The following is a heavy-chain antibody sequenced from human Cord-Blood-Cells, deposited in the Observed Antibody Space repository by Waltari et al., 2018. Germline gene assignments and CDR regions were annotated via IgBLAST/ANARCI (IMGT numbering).Heavy chain of an antibody. CDR3: ARHGRGGSYYPDAFDI. CDR2: IYPGDSDT. D-gene: IGHD1-26*01. CDR1: GYSFTSYG. J-gene: IGHJ3*02. Sequence: EVPLVQSGAAVKKPGESLKNSCTGSGYSFTSYGTGWVRQMPGKGLEWMGIIYPGDSDTRYSPSFQGQVTISADKSISTAYLQWSSLKASDTAMYYCARHGRGGSYYPDAFDIWGQGTMVTVSS. V-gene: IGHV5-51*01.